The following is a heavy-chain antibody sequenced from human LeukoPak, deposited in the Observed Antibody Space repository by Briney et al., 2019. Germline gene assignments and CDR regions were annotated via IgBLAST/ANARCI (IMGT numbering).Heavy chain of an antibody. CDR3: ARASMAYYFDY. D-gene: IGHD2/OR15-2a*01. J-gene: IGHJ4*02. CDR2: INNDGNLKTDGRDT. Sequence: GGSLRLSCAASGFTLSNYWMIHWVRQVPGKGLQWVSRINNDGNLKTDGRDTGYADSVKGRFTISTDNAKNTLYLQMNSLRAEDTAVYYCARASMAYYFDYWGQGTLVTVSS. CDR1: GFTLSNYW. V-gene: IGHV3-74*01.